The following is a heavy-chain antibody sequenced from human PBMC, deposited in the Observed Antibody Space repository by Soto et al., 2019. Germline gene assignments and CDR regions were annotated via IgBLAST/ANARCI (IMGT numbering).Heavy chain of an antibody. CDR2: IYHGGET. J-gene: IGHJ6*02. D-gene: IGHD3-10*01. Sequence: QVQLQESGPGLVKPSQTLSLTCIVSGDSIASHDYYWGWIRKLPGKGLEWIGHIYHGGETSYNPSLTSRITISIATSKNQSSLSLSSATAAGTAVYYCARDRGGEFFKGSGMDVWGQGTTVTVSS. CDR1: GDSIASHDYY. V-gene: IGHV4-31*03. CDR3: ARDRGGEFFKGSGMDV.